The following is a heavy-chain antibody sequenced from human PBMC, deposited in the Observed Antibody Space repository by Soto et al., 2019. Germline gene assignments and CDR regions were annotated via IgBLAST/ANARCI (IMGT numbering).Heavy chain of an antibody. CDR1: GGSISSYY. CDR3: ASNGYDYPNWFDP. CDR2: MHYSGST. Sequence: SETLSLTCTVSGGSISSYYWSWIRQPPGKGLEWIGYMHYSGSTNYNPSLKSRVTISVDTSKNQFSPKLRSVTAADTAVYYCASNGYDYPNWFDPWGQGTLVTV. J-gene: IGHJ5*02. V-gene: IGHV4-59*01. D-gene: IGHD3-22*01.